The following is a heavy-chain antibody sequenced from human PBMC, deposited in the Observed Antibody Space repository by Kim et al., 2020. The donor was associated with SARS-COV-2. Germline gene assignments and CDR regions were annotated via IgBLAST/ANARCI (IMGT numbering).Heavy chain of an antibody. J-gene: IGHJ4*02. Sequence: GESLKISCKGSGYSFTSYWIGWVRQMPGKGLEWMGIIYPGDSDTRYSPSFQGQVTISADKSISTAYLQWSSLKASDTAMYYCARHGRIAAAGTLMGYWGQGTLVTVSS. V-gene: IGHV5-51*01. D-gene: IGHD6-13*01. CDR3: ARHGRIAAAGTLMGY. CDR2: IYPGDSDT. CDR1: GYSFTSYW.